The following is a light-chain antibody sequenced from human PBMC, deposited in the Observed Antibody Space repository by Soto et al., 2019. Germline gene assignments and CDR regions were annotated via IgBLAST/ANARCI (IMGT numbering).Light chain of an antibody. CDR3: SSYTSSSTPYV. J-gene: IGLJ1*01. V-gene: IGLV2-14*01. CDR1: SSDVGGYNY. CDR2: DVS. Sequence: QSALTQPASVSGSPGQSITISCTGTSSDVGGYNYVSWYQQHPGKAPKLMIYDVSNRPSGVSNRFSGSKSGNTASLTISGLHAEDEADYHCSSYTSSSTPYVFGTGTKLTVL.